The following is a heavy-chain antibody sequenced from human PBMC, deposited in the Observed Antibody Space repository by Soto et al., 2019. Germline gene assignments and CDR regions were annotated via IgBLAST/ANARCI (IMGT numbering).Heavy chain of an antibody. Sequence: SETLSLTCTVSGGSISSYYWSWIRQPPGKGLEWIGYIYYSGSTNYNPSLKSRVTISVDTSKNQFSLKLSSVTAADTAVYYCARRRDYIWGSYFDYWGQGTLVTVSS. CDR2: IYYSGST. CDR3: ARRRDYIWGSYFDY. V-gene: IGHV4-59*08. D-gene: IGHD3-16*01. CDR1: GGSISSYY. J-gene: IGHJ4*02.